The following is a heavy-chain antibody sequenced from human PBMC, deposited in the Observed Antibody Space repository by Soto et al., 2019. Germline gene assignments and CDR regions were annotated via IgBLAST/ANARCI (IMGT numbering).Heavy chain of an antibody. J-gene: IGHJ4*02. CDR2: INHSGST. CDR3: ARDALTGYYYEK. Sequence: SETLSLTCAVYGGSFSGYYWSWIRQPPGKGLEWIGEINHSGSTNYNPSLKSRVTISVDTSKYQFSLKLSSVTAADTAVYYCARDALTGYYYEKWGRGTLVTVSS. D-gene: IGHD3-22*01. CDR1: GGSFSGYY. V-gene: IGHV4-34*01.